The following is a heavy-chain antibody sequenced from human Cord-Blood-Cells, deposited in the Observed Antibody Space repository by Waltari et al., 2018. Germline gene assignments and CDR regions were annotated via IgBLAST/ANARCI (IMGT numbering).Heavy chain of an antibody. D-gene: IGHD7-27*01. CDR2: MWYDGSNK. CDR1: GFTFSSYG. J-gene: IGHJ5*02. V-gene: IGHV3-30*02. Sequence: QVQLVESGGGVVQPGRSLRLSCAASGFTFSSYGMHWVRQAPGKGLGWVAFMWYDGSNKYYADSGKGRFTSSRDKSKNTLYLQRNSLRAEDTAMYYCAKGQKLGNWFDPWGQGTLVTVSS. CDR3: AKGQKLGNWFDP.